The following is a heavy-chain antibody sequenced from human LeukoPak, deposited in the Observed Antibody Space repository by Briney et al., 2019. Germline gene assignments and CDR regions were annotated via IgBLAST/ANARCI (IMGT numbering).Heavy chain of an antibody. Sequence: GGSLRLSCAASGFTFSSYAMHWVRQAPGKGLEWVAVISYDGSNKYYADSVKGRFTISRDNSKNTPYLQMNSLRAEDTAVYYCARFRQRRFDYWGQGTLVTVSS. CDR1: GFTFSSYA. D-gene: IGHD6-25*01. J-gene: IGHJ4*02. CDR3: ARFRQRRFDY. V-gene: IGHV3-30*04. CDR2: ISYDGSNK.